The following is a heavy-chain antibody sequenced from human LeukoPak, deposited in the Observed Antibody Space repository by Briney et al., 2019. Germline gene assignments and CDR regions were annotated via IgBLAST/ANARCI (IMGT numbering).Heavy chain of an antibody. D-gene: IGHD1-20*01. CDR2: ISYSGST. Sequence: PSETLSLTCTVSGGSISNYYWSWIRQPPGMGLEWIGYISYSGSTNYNPSLKSRVTISVETSKNQFSLKLTSVTAADTAMYYCARDIYTNNWTTPYYWGQGTLVTVSS. V-gene: IGHV4-59*01. CDR3: ARDIYTNNWTTPYY. J-gene: IGHJ4*02. CDR1: GGSISNYY.